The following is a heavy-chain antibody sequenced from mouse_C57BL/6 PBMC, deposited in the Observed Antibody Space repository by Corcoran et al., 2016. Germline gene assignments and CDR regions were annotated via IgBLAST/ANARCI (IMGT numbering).Heavy chain of an antibody. CDR2: INPNNGGT. D-gene: IGHD2-4*01. J-gene: IGHJ4*01. CDR1: GYTFTDYY. Sequence: EVQLQQSGPELVKPGASVKISCKASGYTFTDYYMNWVKQSHGKSLEWIGDINPNNGGTSYNQKFKGKATLTVDKSSSTAYMELRSLTSEDSAVYYCALYDYDDGYAMDYWGQGTSVTVSS. V-gene: IGHV1-26*01. CDR3: ALYDYDDGYAMDY.